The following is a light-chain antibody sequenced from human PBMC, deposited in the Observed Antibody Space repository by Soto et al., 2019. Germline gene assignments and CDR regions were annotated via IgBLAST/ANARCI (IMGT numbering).Light chain of an antibody. V-gene: IGKV3-11*01. CDR2: DTS. Sequence: EIVLTQSPAILSVSPGERATLSCRASQSVGSFLAWYQQKPGQAPRLLIYDTSIRATGIPARFSGSGSGTDFTLTISSLEPEDFAVYYCQQRNSWPPTFTFGQGTRLEIK. CDR1: QSVGSF. J-gene: IGKJ5*01. CDR3: QQRNSWPPTFT.